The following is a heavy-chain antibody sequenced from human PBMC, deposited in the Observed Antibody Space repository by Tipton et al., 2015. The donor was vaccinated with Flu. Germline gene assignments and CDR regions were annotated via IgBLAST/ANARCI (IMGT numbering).Heavy chain of an antibody. V-gene: IGHV4-59*01. Sequence: TLSLTCTVSGGSISSYYWSWIRQPPGKGLEWIGYIYYTGSTNYNPSLKRRVTISVDTSKNQFSLKLSSVTAADTAVYYCARNNRHSGSGYPQPLAGLDYWGQGTLVTVSS. CDR3: ARNNRHSGSGYPQPLAGLDY. J-gene: IGHJ4*02. D-gene: IGHD3-22*01. CDR1: GGSISSYY. CDR2: IYYTGST.